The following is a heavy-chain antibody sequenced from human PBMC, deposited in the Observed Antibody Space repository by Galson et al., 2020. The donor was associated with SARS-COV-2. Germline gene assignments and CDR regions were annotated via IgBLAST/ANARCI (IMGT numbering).Heavy chain of an antibody. CDR1: GFTFSTYP. V-gene: IGHV3-30*04. J-gene: IGHJ4*02. Sequence: GESLKISCAASGFTFSTYPTHWVRQTPGKGLEWVAAISYDGTTKSYADSVKGRFTISRDNSKNTLYLQMDSLRPEDTAVYYCASEGWEVLQSCLDDWGQGTLVTVSS. D-gene: IGHD1-26*01. CDR3: ASEGWEVLQSCLDD. CDR2: ISYDGTTK.